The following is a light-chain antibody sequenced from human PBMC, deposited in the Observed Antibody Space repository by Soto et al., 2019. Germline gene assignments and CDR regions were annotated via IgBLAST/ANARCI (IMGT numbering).Light chain of an antibody. CDR2: DAS. V-gene: IGKV3-11*01. CDR1: QSVSSY. J-gene: IGKJ5*01. CDR3: QQYDNFPLT. Sequence: EIVLTQYPATLSLSPGERFTLSCRASQSVSSYLAWYQQKPGQAPRLLIYDASNRATGIPARFSGSGSGTDFTLTISSLQPEDFATYYCQQYDNFPLTIGHGTRLEIK.